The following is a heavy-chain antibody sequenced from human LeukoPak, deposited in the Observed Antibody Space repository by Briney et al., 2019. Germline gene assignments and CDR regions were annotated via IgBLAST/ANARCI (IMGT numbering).Heavy chain of an antibody. CDR2: IYHSGST. CDR3: ARVFVTTYFDY. D-gene: IGHD2/OR15-2a*01. Sequence: ETLSLTCTVSGYSISSGYYWGWIRQPPGKGLEWIGSIYHSGSTYYNPSLKSRVTISVDTSKNQFSLKLSSVTAADTAVYYCARVFVTTYFDYWGQGTLVTVSS. V-gene: IGHV4-38-2*02. CDR1: GYSISSGYY. J-gene: IGHJ4*02.